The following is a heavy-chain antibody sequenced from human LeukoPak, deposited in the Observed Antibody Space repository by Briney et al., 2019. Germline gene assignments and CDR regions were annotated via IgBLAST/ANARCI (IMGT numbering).Heavy chain of an antibody. Sequence: VASVKVSCKASGYSFTAYYIHLVRQAPGQGLEWMGLMNPKSPGTNYAQKFQGRVTMTRDTSISTAYMELSSLTSDDSAVYYCARDPAQSYYTDVWGIGTTVTVSS. CDR2: MNPKSPGT. CDR3: ARDPAQSYYTDV. V-gene: IGHV1-2*02. J-gene: IGHJ6*03. CDR1: GYSFTAYY.